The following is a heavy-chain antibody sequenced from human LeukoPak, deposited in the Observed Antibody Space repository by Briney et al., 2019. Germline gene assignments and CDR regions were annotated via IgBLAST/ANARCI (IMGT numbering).Heavy chain of an antibody. CDR3: ARGRYYYDSSGYYYVDDDY. V-gene: IGHV1-69*04. CDR2: IIPIFGIA. D-gene: IGHD3-22*01. CDR1: GGTFSSYA. J-gene: IGHJ4*02. Sequence: SVKVSCKASGGTFSSYAISWVRQAPGQGLEWMGRIIPIFGIANYAQKFQGRVTITADKSTSTAYMELSSLRSEDTAVYYCARGRYYYDSSGYYYVDDDYWGQGTLVIVSS.